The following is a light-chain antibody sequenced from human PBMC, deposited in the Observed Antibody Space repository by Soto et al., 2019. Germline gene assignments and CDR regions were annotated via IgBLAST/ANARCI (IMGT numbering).Light chain of an antibody. J-gene: IGKJ1*01. Sequence: DIQMTQSPSTLSASVGDRVTTTCRASQSISSWLAWYQQKPGKAPKLLIYDASNLESGVPSRFSGGGSGTEFSLTISSLQPDDFATYYCQQYNYFWAFGQGTKVDI. CDR2: DAS. CDR3: QQYNYFWA. CDR1: QSISSW. V-gene: IGKV1-5*01.